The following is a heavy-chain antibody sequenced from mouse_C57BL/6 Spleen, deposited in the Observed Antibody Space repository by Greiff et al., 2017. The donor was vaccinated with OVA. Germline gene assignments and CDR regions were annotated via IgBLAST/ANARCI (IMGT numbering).Heavy chain of an antibody. CDR2: ISSGGSYT. CDR3: ARPLYGSSLDDWYFDV. Sequence: EVQVVESGGDLVKPGGSLKLSCAASGFTFSSYGMSWVRQTPDKRLEWVATISSGGSYTYYPDSVKGRFTISRDNAKNTLYLQMSSLKSEDTAMYYCARPLYGSSLDDWYFDVWGTGTTVTVSS. CDR1: GFTFSSYG. D-gene: IGHD1-1*01. J-gene: IGHJ1*03. V-gene: IGHV5-6*01.